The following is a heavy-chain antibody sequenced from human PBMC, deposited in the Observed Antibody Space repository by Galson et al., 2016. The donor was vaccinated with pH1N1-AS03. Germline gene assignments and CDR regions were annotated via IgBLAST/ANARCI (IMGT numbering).Heavy chain of an antibody. CDR2: ISYSGDTE. J-gene: IGHJ4*02. CDR1: GFIFSSYE. D-gene: IGHD1-26*01. V-gene: IGHV3-48*03. CDR3: VRPSSGSFRY. Sequence: SLRLSCAASGFIFSSYEMNWVRQAPGKGLEWISYISYSGDTENYADSVKGRFSISRDNAKNSLYLQMSAMRPEDTAVYYCVRPSSGSFRYWGPGTLVTVSS.